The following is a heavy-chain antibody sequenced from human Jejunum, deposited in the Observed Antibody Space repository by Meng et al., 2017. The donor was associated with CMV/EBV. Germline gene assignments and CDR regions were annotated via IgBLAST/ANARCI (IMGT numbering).Heavy chain of an antibody. Sequence: FNVSSDEMNGVRQAPGKGLEWVSYISSSGSTIDYADSVKGRFTISRDKAKNSLYLQMNSLRAEDTAVYYCARNYDFWSGYYGTDYWGQGTLVTVSS. D-gene: IGHD3-3*01. J-gene: IGHJ4*02. CDR2: ISSSGSTI. V-gene: IGHV3-48*03. CDR3: ARNYDFWSGYYGTDY. CDR1: FNVSSDE.